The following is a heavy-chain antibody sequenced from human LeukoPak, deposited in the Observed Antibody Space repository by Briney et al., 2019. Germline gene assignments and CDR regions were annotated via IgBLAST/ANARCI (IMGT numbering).Heavy chain of an antibody. CDR1: GGSFSGYY. D-gene: IGHD1-20*01. CDR2: INHSGST. J-gene: IGHJ4*02. Sequence: PSETLSLTCAVYGGSFSGYYWSWIRQPPGKGLEWIGEINHSGSTNYNPSLKSRVTISVDTSKNQFSLKLGSVTAADTAVYYCARGDGITGTQGRLDYWGQGTLVTVSS. CDR3: ARGDGITGTQGRLDY. V-gene: IGHV4-34*01.